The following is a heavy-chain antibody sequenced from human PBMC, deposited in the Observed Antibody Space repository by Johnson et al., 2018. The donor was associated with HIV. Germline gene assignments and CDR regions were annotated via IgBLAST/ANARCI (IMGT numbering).Heavy chain of an antibody. CDR1: GFTVSSYY. CDR2: LFSGVTT. CDR3: AKSDSGYDAFDI. Sequence: VQLVESGGGLVQPGGSLRLSCAASGFTVSSYYMTWVRQAPGKGLEWVSVLFSGVTTYYADSVKGRFTISRDNSKNTLYLQMNSLLPEDTAVYYCAKSDSGYDAFDIWGQGTMVTVSS. D-gene: IGHD5-12*01. J-gene: IGHJ3*02. V-gene: IGHV3-66*01.